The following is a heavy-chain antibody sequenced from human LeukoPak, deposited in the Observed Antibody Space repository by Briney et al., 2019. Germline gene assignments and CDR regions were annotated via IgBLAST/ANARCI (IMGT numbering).Heavy chain of an antibody. D-gene: IGHD2-21*02. J-gene: IGHJ5*02. CDR3: ARPDCSGDCP. V-gene: IGHV5-51*01. Sequence: GESLKISCKGSGYRFTNYWIGWVRQMPGKGQEWMGIIYPGDSDTRYSPSFQGQVTLSADKSISTAYLQWSSLKASDTAMYYCARPDCSGDCPWGQGTLVTVSS. CDR2: IYPGDSDT. CDR1: GYRFTNYW.